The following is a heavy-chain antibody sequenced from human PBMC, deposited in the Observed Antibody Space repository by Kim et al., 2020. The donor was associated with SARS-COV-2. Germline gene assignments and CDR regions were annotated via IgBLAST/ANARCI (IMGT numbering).Heavy chain of an antibody. J-gene: IGHJ4*02. D-gene: IGHD3-3*01. V-gene: IGHV3-64D*06. CDR3: AKETDQEWSYFFDY. Sequence: DTVKGRFTITKDNSKNTVYLQMSSRRAEDATVYYCAKETDQEWSYFFDYWGQGTLVTVSS.